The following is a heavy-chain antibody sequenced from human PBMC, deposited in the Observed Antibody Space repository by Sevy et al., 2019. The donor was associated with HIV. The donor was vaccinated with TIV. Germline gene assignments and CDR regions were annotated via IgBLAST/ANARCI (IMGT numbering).Heavy chain of an antibody. CDR3: ARESLAVAGWARRVFDI. CDR2: IKQDGSEK. Sequence: GGSLRLSCAASGFTFSSYWMSWVRQAPGKGLEWVANIKQDGSEKYYVDSVKCRFTISRDNAKNPLYLQMNSLRAEDTAVYYCARESLAVAGWARRVFDIWGQGTMVTVSS. D-gene: IGHD6-19*01. V-gene: IGHV3-7*03. CDR1: GFTFSSYW. J-gene: IGHJ3*02.